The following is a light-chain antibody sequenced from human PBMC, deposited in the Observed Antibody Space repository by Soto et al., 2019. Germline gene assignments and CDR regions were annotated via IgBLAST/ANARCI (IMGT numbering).Light chain of an antibody. V-gene: IGKV1-5*01. CDR2: GAS. CDR3: QQYNRLWT. Sequence: DIQMTQFPSTLSATVGDSVTITCRASQPISGLLAWYQQKPGRAPKVLIHGASTMESGAPARFSASGSGTEFTLTISNVPPDDFATDYCQQYNRLWTFGHGTKV. CDR1: QPISGL. J-gene: IGKJ1*01.